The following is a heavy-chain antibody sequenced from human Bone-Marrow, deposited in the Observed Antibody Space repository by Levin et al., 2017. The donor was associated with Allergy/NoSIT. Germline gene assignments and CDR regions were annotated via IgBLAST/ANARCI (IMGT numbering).Heavy chain of an antibody. CDR1: GFTFGDYA. V-gene: IGHV3-49*04. J-gene: IGHJ6*03. D-gene: IGHD5-12*01. CDR2: IRSKAYGGTT. Sequence: GGSLRLSCTASGFTFGDYAMSWVRQAPGKGLEWVGFIRSKAYGGTTEYAASVKGRFTISRDDPKSIAYLQMNSLKTEDTAVYYCTRRRGGYGLRFMDVWGKGTTVTVSS. CDR3: TRRRGGYGLRFMDV.